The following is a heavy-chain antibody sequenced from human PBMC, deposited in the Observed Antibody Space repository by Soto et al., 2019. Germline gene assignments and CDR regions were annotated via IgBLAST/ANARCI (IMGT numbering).Heavy chain of an antibody. J-gene: IGHJ4*02. Sequence: EVQLLESGGGLVQPGGSLRLSCAASGFTFSSYALSWVRQAPGKGLEWVSAISGSGGSTYYADSVKGRFTISRDNSKNTRYLQINSLRAEDTAVYYCAKYSRRLNRPGGGVVVADNCDYWGQGTLVTVSS. V-gene: IGHV3-23*01. CDR1: GFTFSSYA. D-gene: IGHD2-15*01. CDR3: AKYSRRLNRPGGGVVVADNCDY. CDR2: ISGSGGST.